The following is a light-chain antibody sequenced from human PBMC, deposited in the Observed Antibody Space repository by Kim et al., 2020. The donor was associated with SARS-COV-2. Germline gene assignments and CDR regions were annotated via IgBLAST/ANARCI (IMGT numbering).Light chain of an antibody. CDR2: YDD. CDR1: SSNIGNNA. J-gene: IGLJ1*01. CDR3: AAWDDSLNGHV. V-gene: IGLV1-36*01. Sequence: ELTQPPSVSEAPRQRVTISCSGSSSNIGNNAINWYQQLPGKAPKLLIYYDDLLPSGVSDRFSGSKSGTSASLAISGLQSEDEADYYCAAWDDSLNGHVFGTGTKVTVL.